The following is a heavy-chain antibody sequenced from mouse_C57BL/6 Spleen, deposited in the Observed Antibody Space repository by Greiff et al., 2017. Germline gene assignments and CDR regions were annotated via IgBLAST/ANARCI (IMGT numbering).Heavy chain of an antibody. D-gene: IGHD2-1*01. V-gene: IGHV2-9-1*01. CDR1: GFSLTSYA. CDR3: ARHYGNYNDYYAMDY. J-gene: IGHJ4*01. CDR2: IWTGGGT. Sequence: VNLVESGPGLVAPSQSLSITCTVSGFSLTSYAISWVRQPPGKGLEWLGVIWTGGGTNYNSAHKSRLSISKDNSKSQVFLKMNSLQTDDTARYYCARHYGNYNDYYAMDYWGQGTSVTVSS.